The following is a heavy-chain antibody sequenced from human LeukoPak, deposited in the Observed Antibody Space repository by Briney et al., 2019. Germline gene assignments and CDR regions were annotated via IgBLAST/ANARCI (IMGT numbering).Heavy chain of an antibody. Sequence: GGSLRLSCAASGFTVSSNYMSWVRQAPGKGLEWVSVICSGGSTYYADSVKGRFTISRDNSKNTLYLQMNSLRAEDTAVYYCARVTMIVFDIWGQGTMVTVSS. CDR3: ARVTMIVFDI. D-gene: IGHD3-22*01. CDR1: GFTVSSNY. V-gene: IGHV3-53*01. CDR2: ICSGGST. J-gene: IGHJ3*02.